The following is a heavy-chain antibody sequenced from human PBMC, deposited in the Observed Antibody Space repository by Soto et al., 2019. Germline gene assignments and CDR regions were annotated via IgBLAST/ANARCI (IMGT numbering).Heavy chain of an antibody. D-gene: IGHD6-19*01. CDR3: ALDVDRGCCSSWFDP. J-gene: IGHJ5*02. CDR2: ISRSGDVI. V-gene: IGHV3-48*03. CDR1: GFTFSSYE. Sequence: EVQLVESGGDFVQPGGSLRLSCAGSGFTFSSYEMNWVRQAPGKRLEWVSYISRSGDVIYYADSVKGRFTVSRDNAKNSLYLQMNSLRAEDTAVYYCALDVDRGCCSSWFDPWGQGTLVTVSS.